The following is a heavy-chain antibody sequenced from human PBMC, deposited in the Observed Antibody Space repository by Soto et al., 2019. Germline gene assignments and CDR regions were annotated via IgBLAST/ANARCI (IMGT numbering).Heavy chain of an antibody. Sequence: PGGSLRLSCAASGFTFSSYAMSWVRQAPGKGLEWVSAISGSGGSTYYAGSVKGRFTISRDNSKNTLYLQMNSLRAEDTAVYYCAKDVPVNYDFWSGYPYYFDYWGQGTLVTVSS. CDR3: AKDVPVNYDFWSGYPYYFDY. CDR1: GFTFSSYA. D-gene: IGHD3-3*01. J-gene: IGHJ4*02. V-gene: IGHV3-23*01. CDR2: ISGSGGST.